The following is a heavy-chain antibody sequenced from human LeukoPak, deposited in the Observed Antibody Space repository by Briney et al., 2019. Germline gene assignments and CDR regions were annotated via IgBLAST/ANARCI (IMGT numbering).Heavy chain of an antibody. CDR1: GASISSYY. V-gene: IGHV4-59*01. D-gene: IGHD3-22*01. CDR3: ARYYADINSYYYYYDY. J-gene: IGHJ4*02. Sequence: PSETLSLTCTVSGASISSYYWSWIRQPPGKGLEWIGFSAHSGSTSYNPSLKSRVTISVDRSMNHFSLMLTSVTAADTAVYYCARYYADINSYYYYYDYWGQGTLVTVSS. CDR2: SAHSGST.